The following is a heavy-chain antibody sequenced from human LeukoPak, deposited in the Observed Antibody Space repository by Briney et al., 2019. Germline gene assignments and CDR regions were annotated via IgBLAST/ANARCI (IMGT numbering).Heavy chain of an antibody. CDR2: IIPIFGSA. J-gene: IGHJ4*02. V-gene: IGHV1-69*13. D-gene: IGHD3-22*01. CDR3: ARSVYYYAAPFDY. CDR1: GGTFSSYA. Sequence: SVKVSCKASGGTFSSYAISWVRQAPGQGLEWMGGIIPIFGSANYAQKFQGRVTITADESTSTAYMELSSLRSADTAVYYCARSVYYYAAPFDYWGQGTLVTVSS.